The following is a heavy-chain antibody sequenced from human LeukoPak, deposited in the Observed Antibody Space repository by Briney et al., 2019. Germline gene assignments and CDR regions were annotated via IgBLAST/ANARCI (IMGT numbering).Heavy chain of an antibody. J-gene: IGHJ4*02. CDR1: GYIFTSYG. D-gene: IGHD2-2*02. CDR3: ARVTIPIVVVPAAIRVPDY. V-gene: IGHV1-18*01. CDR2: ISAYNGNT. Sequence: ASVKVSCKASGYIFTSYGISWVRQAPGQGLEWMGWISAYNGNTNYAQKLQGRVTMTTDTSTSTAYMELRSLRSDDTAVYYCARVTIPIVVVPAAIRVPDYWGQGTLVTVSS.